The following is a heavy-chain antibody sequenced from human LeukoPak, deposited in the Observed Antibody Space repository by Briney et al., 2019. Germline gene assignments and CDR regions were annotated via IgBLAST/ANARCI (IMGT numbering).Heavy chain of an antibody. V-gene: IGHV3-64*01. CDR2: ITSNGSSA. Sequence: GGSLRLSCAASGFTFSIYAMHWVRQAPGKGLEYVSAITSNGSSAYYANSVKGRFTISRDNSKNTLYLQMGSLRAEDMAVYYCARENCDSTTCYKTIDYWGQGTLATVSS. CDR3: ARENCDSTTCYKTIDY. CDR1: GFTFSIYA. J-gene: IGHJ4*02. D-gene: IGHD2-2*02.